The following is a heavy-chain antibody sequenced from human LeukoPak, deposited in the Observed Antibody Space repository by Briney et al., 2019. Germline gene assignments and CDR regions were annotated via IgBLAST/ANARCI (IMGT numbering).Heavy chain of an antibody. Sequence: SETLSLACAVSGGSISSHNWWSWVRQPPGKGLEWIGEIYHSGSTNYNPSLKSRVTISVDKSKNQFSLKLSSVTAADTAVYYCARGLYTANYYYYMDVWGKGTTVTVSS. D-gene: IGHD5-18*01. J-gene: IGHJ6*03. CDR2: IYHSGST. CDR1: GGSISSHNW. CDR3: ARGLYTANYYYYMDV. V-gene: IGHV4-4*02.